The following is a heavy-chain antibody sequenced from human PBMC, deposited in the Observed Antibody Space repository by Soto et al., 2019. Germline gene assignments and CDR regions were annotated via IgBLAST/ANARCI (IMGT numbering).Heavy chain of an antibody. V-gene: IGHV1-18*04. CDR1: AYTFTSYA. Sequence: QAQLVQSGPEVKKPGASVKVSCKASAYTFTSYAISWVRQAPGQGLEWMGWINAYNGNTKYAQKLQGRVIMTTDTATSTGYMELRSLTSDDTAVYYCARVKETTTWYSNYYGMAVWGQGTTVTVSS. J-gene: IGHJ6*02. CDR2: INAYNGNT. CDR3: ARVKETTTWYSNYYGMAV. D-gene: IGHD4-17*01.